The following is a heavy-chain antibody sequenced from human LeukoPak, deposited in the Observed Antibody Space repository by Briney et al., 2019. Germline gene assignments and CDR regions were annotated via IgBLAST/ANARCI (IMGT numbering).Heavy chain of an antibody. V-gene: IGHV1-58*02. CDR2: TVLGSGDT. CDR3: AAGFSNRGYIY. J-gene: IGHJ4*02. Sequence: GASVKVSCKASGLTFRTYDMQWVRQARGQGLEWIGWTVLGSGDTNYAQSLKERVTITRDMSTSTAYLEVSSLRPEDTAMYYCAAGFSNRGYIYWGQGTLVTVSS. D-gene: IGHD6-13*01. CDR1: GLTFRTYD.